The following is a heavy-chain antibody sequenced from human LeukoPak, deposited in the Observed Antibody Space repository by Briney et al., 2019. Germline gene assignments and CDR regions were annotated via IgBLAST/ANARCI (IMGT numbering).Heavy chain of an antibody. V-gene: IGHV1-24*01. CDR3: ATDRELERLLWAFDI. J-gene: IGHJ3*02. CDR1: GYTLTELS. CDR2: FDPEDGET. D-gene: IGHD1-1*01. Sequence: ASVKVSCKVSGYTLTELSMHWVRQAPGKGLEWMGGFDPEDGETIYAQKFQGRVTMTEDTSTDTAYMELSSLRSEDTAVYYCATDRELERLLWAFDIWGQGTTVTVSS.